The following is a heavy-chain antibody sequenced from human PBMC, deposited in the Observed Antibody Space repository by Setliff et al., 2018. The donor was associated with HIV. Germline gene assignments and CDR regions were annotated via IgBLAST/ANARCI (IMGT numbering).Heavy chain of an antibody. CDR1: GASINSNNW. CDR2: IYYSGTT. Sequence: SETLSLTCAVSGASINSNNWWSWVRQPPGKGLEWIAYIYYSGTTKYNPSLKSRVSISVDTSKNPFSLKLSSVTAADTAVYYCNIYYYYYMDVWGKGTTVTVSS. V-gene: IGHV4-4*02. J-gene: IGHJ6*03. CDR3: NIYYYYYMDV.